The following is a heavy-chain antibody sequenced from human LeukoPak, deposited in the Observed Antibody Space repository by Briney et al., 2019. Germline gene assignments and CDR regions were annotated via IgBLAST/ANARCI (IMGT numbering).Heavy chain of an antibody. J-gene: IGHJ4*02. Sequence: SESLSLTCTVSGGSISSYYWSWIRQPPGKGLEWIGYIYYSGSTNYNPSLKSRVTISVDTSKNQFSLKLSSVTAVDTAVYYCARAPDYYDSSGYYFDYWGQGTLVTVSS. CDR1: GGSISSYY. D-gene: IGHD3-22*01. V-gene: IGHV4-59*12. CDR2: IYYSGST. CDR3: ARAPDYYDSSGYYFDY.